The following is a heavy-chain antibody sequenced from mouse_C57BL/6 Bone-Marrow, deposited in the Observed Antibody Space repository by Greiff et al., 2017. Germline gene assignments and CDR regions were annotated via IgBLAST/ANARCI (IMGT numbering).Heavy chain of an antibody. D-gene: IGHD2-13*01. Sequence: QVQLQQPGTELVKPGASVKLSCKASGYTFTSYWLHWLKQRPGQGLEWIGNLIPSNGGTTYNEKFKSKATLTVDKSSSTAYMQLSSLTSGDSAVYYCARSPGLSLTDWGQGTTLTVSS. CDR3: ARSPGLSLTD. V-gene: IGHV1-53*01. J-gene: IGHJ2*01. CDR2: LIPSNGGT. CDR1: GYTFTSYW.